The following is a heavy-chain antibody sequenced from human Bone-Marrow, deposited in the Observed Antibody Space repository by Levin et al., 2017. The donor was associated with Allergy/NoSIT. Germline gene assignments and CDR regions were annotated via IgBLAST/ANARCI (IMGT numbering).Heavy chain of an antibody. V-gene: IGHV1-2*02. J-gene: IGHJ4*02. CDR1: GYTFTGYY. Sequence: ASVKVSCKASGYTFTGYYVHWVRQAPGQGLEWMGWINPNSGGTNYAQKFQGRVTMTRDTSISTAYMELSRLRSDDTAMYYCGRDNDYSNYHWTYWGQGTLVTVSS. CDR3: GRDNDYSNYHWTY. D-gene: IGHD4-11*01. CDR2: INPNSGGT.